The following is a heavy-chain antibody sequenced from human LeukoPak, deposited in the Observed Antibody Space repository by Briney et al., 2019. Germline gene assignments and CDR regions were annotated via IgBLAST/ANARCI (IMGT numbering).Heavy chain of an antibody. Sequence: SGTLSLTCTVSGGSISGYYWSWIRQPPGKGLQFIGYIHYTGSTNYNPSLEGRVTLSVDTSKNQFSLKLRSVTAADTAVYYCARLSKDTVVLPAAMAHYFDYWGQGTLVTVSS. CDR3: ARLSKDTVVLPAAMAHYFDY. J-gene: IGHJ4*02. CDR1: GGSISGYY. V-gene: IGHV4-59*08. CDR2: IHYTGST. D-gene: IGHD2-2*01.